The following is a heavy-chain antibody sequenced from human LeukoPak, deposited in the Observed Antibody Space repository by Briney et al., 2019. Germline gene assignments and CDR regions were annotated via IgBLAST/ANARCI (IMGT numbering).Heavy chain of an antibody. CDR3: AKGRDTYQYGMDV. V-gene: IGHV3-30*02. J-gene: IGHJ6*02. Sequence: GGSLRLSCAASGFTFCSYAMQWVRQAPGKGLEWVAFILYGGSNKYYADSVKGRFTISRDNSKNTLYLQMNSLTAEDTAVYYCAKGRDTYQYGMDVWGQGTTVTVSS. CDR1: GFTFCSYA. CDR2: ILYGGSNK.